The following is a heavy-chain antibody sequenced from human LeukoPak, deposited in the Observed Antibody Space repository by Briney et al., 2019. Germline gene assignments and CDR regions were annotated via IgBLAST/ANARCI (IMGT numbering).Heavy chain of an antibody. CDR3: ARATDSSGPYGDY. Sequence: SETLSLTCSVSGVSIRSDYWSWIRRPPGKGLEWIAYISYSRGTKYNPSLNSRLTISLDTSKNQFSLRLSSVTAADTAMYYCARATDSSGPYGDYLGQGTLVTVSS. CDR2: ISYSRGT. V-gene: IGHV4-59*01. D-gene: IGHD3-22*01. CDR1: GVSIRSDY. J-gene: IGHJ4*02.